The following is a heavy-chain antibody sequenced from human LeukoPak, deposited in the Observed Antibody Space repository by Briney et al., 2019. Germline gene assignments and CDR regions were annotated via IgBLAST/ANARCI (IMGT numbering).Heavy chain of an antibody. V-gene: IGHV4-59*12. CDR2: IYYSGST. CDR1: GGSISSYY. J-gene: IGHJ4*02. CDR3: ARDEGGAFDY. Sequence: SETLSLTCTVSGGSISSYYWSWIRHPPGKGLEWIGYIYYSGSTYYNPSLKSRVTISVDTSKNQFSLKLSSVTAADTAVYYCARDEGGAFDYWGQGTLVTVSS. D-gene: IGHD1-26*01.